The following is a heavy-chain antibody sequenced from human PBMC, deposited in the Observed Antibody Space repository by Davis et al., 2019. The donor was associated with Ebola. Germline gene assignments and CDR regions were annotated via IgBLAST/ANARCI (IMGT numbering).Heavy chain of an antibody. Sequence: MPSETLSLTCAVSGGSISSGGYSWSWIRQPPGKGLEWIGYIYHTGSTYYNPSLKSRVTISVDRSKNQFSLKLSSVTAADTAVYYCARAPWGGGFDPWGQGTLVTVSS. J-gene: IGHJ5*02. CDR3: ARAPWGGGFDP. D-gene: IGHD3-16*01. CDR2: IYHTGST. V-gene: IGHV4-30-2*01. CDR1: GGSISSGGYS.